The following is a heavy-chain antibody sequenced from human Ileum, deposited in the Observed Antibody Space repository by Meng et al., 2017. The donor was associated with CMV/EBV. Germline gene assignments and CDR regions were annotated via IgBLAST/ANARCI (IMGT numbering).Heavy chain of an antibody. CDR1: GDSMSSSNW. Sequence: SETLSLTCAVSGDSMSSSNWWSWVRQHPGKGLEWIGEIYHGESATYNPSLKSRVTISVDKSKNQLSLKLSSVTAADTAVYYCARNGFYSLDFWGQGTLVTVSS. CDR3: ARNGFYSLDF. CDR2: IYHGESA. D-gene: IGHD3-22*01. J-gene: IGHJ4*02. V-gene: IGHV4-4*02.